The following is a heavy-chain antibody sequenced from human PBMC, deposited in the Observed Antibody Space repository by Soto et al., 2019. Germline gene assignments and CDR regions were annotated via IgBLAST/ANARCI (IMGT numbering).Heavy chain of an antibody. CDR2: ISTYNGDT. CDR1: GYTFITYG. D-gene: IGHD3-22*01. V-gene: IGHV1-18*01. CDR3: ARGPTDYYDNSGDYSLDY. J-gene: IGHJ4*02. Sequence: ASVKVSCKASGYTFITYGMSWVRQAPGQGLYWMGWISTYNGDTKYADRLQGRVAMTTDTTTGTAYMELRSLRSDDTAVYYCARGPTDYYDNSGDYSLDYWGQGTLVTVSS.